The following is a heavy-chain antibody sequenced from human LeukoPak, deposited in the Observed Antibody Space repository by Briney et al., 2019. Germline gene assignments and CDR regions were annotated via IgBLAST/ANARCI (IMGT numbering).Heavy chain of an antibody. CDR2: ISGSGGST. Sequence: GGSLRLSCAASGFTFSSYAMSWVRQAPGKGLEWVSAISGSGGSTYYADSVKGRFTISRDNSKNTLYLQMNSLRAEDTAVYYCAKGAHVLLWFGEFDDWFDPWGQGTLVTVSS. V-gene: IGHV3-23*01. D-gene: IGHD3-10*01. J-gene: IGHJ5*02. CDR3: AKGAHVLLWFGEFDDWFDP. CDR1: GFTFSSYA.